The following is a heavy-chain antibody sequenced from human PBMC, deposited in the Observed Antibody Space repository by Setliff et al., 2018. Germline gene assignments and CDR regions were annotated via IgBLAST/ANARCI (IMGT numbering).Heavy chain of an antibody. D-gene: IGHD3-3*01. CDR3: ARAGPTVTFFRVLVISWWDP. CDR1: GDSISSGSYY. J-gene: IGHJ5*02. V-gene: IGHV4-61*09. Sequence: SETLYLTCTVSGDSISSGSYYWTWIRQPAGKGLEWIGHFHTGGSTNYNRSLRSRVSISVDTSKNQFSLKLSSVTAADTATYYCARAGPTVTFFRVLVISWWDPWGQGSLGTVSS. CDR2: FHTGGST.